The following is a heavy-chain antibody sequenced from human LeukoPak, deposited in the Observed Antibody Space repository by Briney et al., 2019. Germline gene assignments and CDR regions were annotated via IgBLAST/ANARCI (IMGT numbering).Heavy chain of an antibody. CDR1: GYSLTSYW. V-gene: IGHV5-51*01. D-gene: IGHD1-26*01. CDR2: IYPGDSDA. CDR3: ARHLRSGSYRTFDY. Sequence: GESLQISCKGSGYSLTSYWIGWVRQMPGQGLEWMGIIYPGDSDARYSPSFQGQVTISADKSISTAYLQWSGLKASDTAMYYCARHLRSGSYRTFDYWGQGTLVTVSS. J-gene: IGHJ4*02.